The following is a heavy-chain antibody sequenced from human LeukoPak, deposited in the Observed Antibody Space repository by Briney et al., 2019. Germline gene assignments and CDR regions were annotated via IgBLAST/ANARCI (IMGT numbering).Heavy chain of an antibody. D-gene: IGHD3-22*01. J-gene: IGHJ5*02. Sequence: PGGSLRLSCAASGFTFSSYWMSWVRQGPGKGLEWVANIKQDGSEKYHVDSVKGRFTISRDNAKNSLYLQMNSLRAEDTAVYYCARDYYDSSGYSRGAYNWFDPWGQGTLVTVSS. V-gene: IGHV3-7*01. CDR3: ARDYYDSSGYSRGAYNWFDP. CDR2: IKQDGSEK. CDR1: GFTFSSYW.